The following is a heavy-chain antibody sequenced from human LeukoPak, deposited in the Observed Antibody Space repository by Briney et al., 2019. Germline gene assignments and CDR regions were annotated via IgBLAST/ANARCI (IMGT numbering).Heavy chain of an antibody. CDR2: ISSSGSTI. CDR3: ARAGSFSSSYGISWDY. V-gene: IGHV3-48*03. Sequence: PGGSLRLSCAASRFTFSSYEMNWVRQAPGKGLEGVSYISSSGSTIYYADSVKGRFTISRDNAKNSLFLQMNSLRAEDTAVYYCARAGSFSSSYGISWDYWGQGALVTVSS. J-gene: IGHJ4*02. D-gene: IGHD2-15*01. CDR1: RFTFSSYE.